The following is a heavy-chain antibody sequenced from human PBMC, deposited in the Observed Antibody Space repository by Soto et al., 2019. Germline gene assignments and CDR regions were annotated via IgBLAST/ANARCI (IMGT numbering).Heavy chain of an antibody. Sequence: QVQLVQSGAEVKKPGSSVKVSCKASGGTFSSYAISWVRQAPGQGLEWMGGIIPIFGTANYAQKFQGRVTITADESTSTAYMELSSLRSEDTAVYYCAREIGPTNLRGYSGYDRGYDAFDIWGQGTMVTVSS. CDR1: GGTFSSYA. J-gene: IGHJ3*02. CDR3: AREIGPTNLRGYSGYDRGYDAFDI. V-gene: IGHV1-69*01. D-gene: IGHD5-12*01. CDR2: IIPIFGTA.